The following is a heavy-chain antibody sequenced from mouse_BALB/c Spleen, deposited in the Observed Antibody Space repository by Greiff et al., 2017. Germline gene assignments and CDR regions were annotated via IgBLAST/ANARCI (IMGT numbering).Heavy chain of an antibody. CDR2: IWSDGST. CDR3: ARHVHYYGSSPYYAMDY. Sequence: VMLVESGPDLVAPSQSLSITCTVSGFSLTSYGVHWVRQPPGKGLEWLVVIWSDGSTTYNSALKSRLSISKDNSKSQVFLKMNSLQTDDTAMYYCARHVHYYGSSPYYAMDYWGQGTSVTVSS. J-gene: IGHJ4*01. D-gene: IGHD1-1*01. CDR1: GFSLTSYG. V-gene: IGHV2-6-2*01.